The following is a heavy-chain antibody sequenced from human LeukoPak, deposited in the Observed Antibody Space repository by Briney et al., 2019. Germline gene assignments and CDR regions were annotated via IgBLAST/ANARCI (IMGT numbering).Heavy chain of an antibody. J-gene: IGHJ4*02. V-gene: IGHV4-59*01. Sequence: SETLSLTCTVSGGSISSYYWSWIRQPPGKGLEWIGYIYYSGSPNYNPSLKSRVTISVDTSKNQFSLKLSSVTAADTAVYYCARDVGRYFDYWGQGTLVTVSS. D-gene: IGHD3-10*01. CDR3: ARDVGRYFDY. CDR1: GGSISSYY. CDR2: IYYSGSP.